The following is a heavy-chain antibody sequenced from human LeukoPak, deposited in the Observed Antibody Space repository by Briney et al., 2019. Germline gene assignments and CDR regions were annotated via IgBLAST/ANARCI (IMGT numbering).Heavy chain of an antibody. V-gene: IGHV3-30-3*01. Sequence: GGSLRLSCAASGFTFSSYAMHWVRQAPGKGLEWVAVISYGGSNKYYADSVKGRFTISRDNSKNTLYLQMNSLRAEDTAVYYCARDLMVRGVTDAFDIWGQGTMVTVSS. D-gene: IGHD3-10*01. J-gene: IGHJ3*02. CDR1: GFTFSSYA. CDR2: ISYGGSNK. CDR3: ARDLMVRGVTDAFDI.